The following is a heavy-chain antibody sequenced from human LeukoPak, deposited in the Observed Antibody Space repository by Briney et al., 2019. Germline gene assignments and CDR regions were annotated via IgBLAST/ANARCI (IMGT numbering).Heavy chain of an antibody. V-gene: IGHV3-21*01. Sequence: GGSLRLSCAASGFTFSSYSMNWVRQAPGKGLEWVSSISSSSSYIYYADSVKGRFTISRDNAKNPLYLQMNSLRAEDTAVYYCASGRPDAFDIWGQGTMVTVSS. CDR2: ISSSSSYI. CDR3: ASGRPDAFDI. D-gene: IGHD1-26*01. J-gene: IGHJ3*02. CDR1: GFTFSSYS.